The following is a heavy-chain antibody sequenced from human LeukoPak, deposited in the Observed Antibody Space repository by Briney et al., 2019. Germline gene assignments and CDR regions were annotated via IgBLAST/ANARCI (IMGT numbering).Heavy chain of an antibody. J-gene: IGHJ4*02. CDR3: ARGRVAAAGRRLNDY. V-gene: IGHV1-8*01. Sequence: ASVKVSCKASGYTFTSYDINWVRQATGQGLEWMGWMNPNSGNTGYAQEFQGRVTMTRNTSISTAYMELSSLRSEDTAVYYCARGRVAAAGRRLNDYWGQGTLVTVSS. CDR1: GYTFTSYD. D-gene: IGHD6-13*01. CDR2: MNPNSGNT.